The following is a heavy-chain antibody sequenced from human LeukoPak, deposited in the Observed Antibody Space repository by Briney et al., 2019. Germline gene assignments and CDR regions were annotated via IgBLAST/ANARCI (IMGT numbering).Heavy chain of an antibody. CDR3: ARDGALGDAFDI. Sequence: SETLSLTCTVSGGSISSYYWSWIRQPPGKGLEWIGYIYYSGSTNYNPSLKSRVTISVDTSKNQFSLKLSSVTAADTAVYYCARDGALGDAFDIWGQGTMVTVSS. D-gene: IGHD3-16*01. V-gene: IGHV4-59*01. CDR2: IYYSGST. CDR1: GGSISSYY. J-gene: IGHJ3*02.